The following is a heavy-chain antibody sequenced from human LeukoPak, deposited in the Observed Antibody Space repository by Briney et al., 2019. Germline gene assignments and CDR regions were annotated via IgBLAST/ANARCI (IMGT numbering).Heavy chain of an antibody. Sequence: SVKVSCKASGGTFSSYAISWVRQAPGQGLEWMGGIIPIFGTANYAQKFQGRVTITADESTSTAYMELSSLRSEGTAVYYCARAYYYGSSAQDPPLNYYYYYYMDVWGKGTTVTVAS. D-gene: IGHD3-22*01. CDR1: GGTFSSYA. CDR3: ARAYYYGSSAQDPPLNYYYYYYMDV. J-gene: IGHJ6*03. CDR2: IIPIFGTA. V-gene: IGHV1-69*01.